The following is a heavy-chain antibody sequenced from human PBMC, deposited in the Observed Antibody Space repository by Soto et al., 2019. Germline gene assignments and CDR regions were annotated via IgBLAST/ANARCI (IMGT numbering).Heavy chain of an antibody. J-gene: IGHJ4*02. CDR3: ARGWGIAAAGSDY. V-gene: IGHV4-4*02. D-gene: IGHD6-13*01. CDR1: VGSSSSSNW. Sequence: PSQTLSLTCTVSVGSSSSSNWWSYVRQAPGKGLEWIGEIYHSGSTNYNPSLKSRVTISVDKSKNQFSLKLNSVTAADTAVYYCARGWGIAAAGSDYWGQGTLVTVSS. CDR2: IYHSGST.